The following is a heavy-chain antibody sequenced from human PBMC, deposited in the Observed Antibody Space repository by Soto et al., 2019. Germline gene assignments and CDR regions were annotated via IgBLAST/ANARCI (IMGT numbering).Heavy chain of an antibody. CDR2: FIPIFGTA. CDR3: ASTTYYDFWSGYGPQSYYYYGMVV. V-gene: IGHV1-69*06. Sequence: SVKVSCKASGGTFSNSALSRVRQAPGQGLEWMGGFIPIFGTANYAQKFQGRVTITADKSTSTAYMELSSLRSEDTAVYYCASTTYYDFWSGYGPQSYYYYGMVVWGQGTTVTVSS. D-gene: IGHD3-3*01. CDR1: GGTFSNSA. J-gene: IGHJ6*02.